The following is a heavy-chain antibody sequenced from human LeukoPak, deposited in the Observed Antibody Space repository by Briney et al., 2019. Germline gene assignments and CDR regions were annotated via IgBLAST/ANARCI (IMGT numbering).Heavy chain of an antibody. CDR3: ARLWAAAHRPNDY. CDR1: GYSFSTYW. J-gene: IGHJ4*02. Sequence: LGESLKISCKASGYSFSTYWISWVRQKPGKGLEWMGRIAPSDSYTNYSPSFQGHVTVSADKSISTAYLQWSSLEASDTAVYYCARLWAAAHRPNDYWGQGTLVTVSS. V-gene: IGHV5-10-1*01. D-gene: IGHD2-2*01. CDR2: IAPSDSYT.